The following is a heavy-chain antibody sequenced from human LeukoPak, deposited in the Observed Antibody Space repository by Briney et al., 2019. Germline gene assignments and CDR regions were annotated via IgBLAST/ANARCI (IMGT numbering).Heavy chain of an antibody. J-gene: IGHJ5*02. CDR1: GVSISSYY. CDR3: ARGTVFGVATNWFDP. V-gene: IGHV4-59*01. D-gene: IGHD3-3*01. CDR2: MYYSGST. Sequence: SETLSLTCTVSGVSISSYYWSWIRQPPGKGLEWIGDMYYSGSTNYNPSLKSRVTISADTSKNQFSLKLSSVTAADTAVYYCARGTVFGVATNWFDPWGQGTQVTVSS.